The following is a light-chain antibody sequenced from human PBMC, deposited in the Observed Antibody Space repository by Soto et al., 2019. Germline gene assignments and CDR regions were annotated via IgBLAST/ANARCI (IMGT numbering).Light chain of an antibody. V-gene: IGKV3-20*01. CDR3: QQYGSSPPLT. Sequence: EIVLTQSPGTLSLSPGERATLSCRASQSVSSSYLAWYQQKPGQAPRLLLYGASSRATGIPDRFSGSGSGTDFTLPISRLEPEDFAVYYCQQYGSSPPLTFGGGTKVEIK. CDR1: QSVSSSY. J-gene: IGKJ4*01. CDR2: GAS.